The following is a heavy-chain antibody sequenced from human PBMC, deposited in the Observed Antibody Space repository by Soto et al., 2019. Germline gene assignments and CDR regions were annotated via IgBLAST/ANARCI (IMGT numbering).Heavy chain of an antibody. J-gene: IGHJ4*02. D-gene: IGHD3-10*01. Sequence: ASVKVSCKTSGYTFTGYGISWVRQAPGQGLEWMGWISAYSDNTDYAQKLQGRVTMTTDTSTSTAYMELRSLRSEDTAMYYCAASYGSGYRAFDYWGQGALVTVSS. CDR1: GYTFTGYG. CDR3: AASYGSGYRAFDY. CDR2: ISAYSDNT. V-gene: IGHV1-18*01.